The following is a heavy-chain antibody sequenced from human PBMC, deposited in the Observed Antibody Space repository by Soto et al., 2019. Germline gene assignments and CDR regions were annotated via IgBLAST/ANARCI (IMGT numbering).Heavy chain of an antibody. D-gene: IGHD2-2*02. J-gene: IGHJ6*02. Sequence: QVQLVQSGAEVKKPGSSVKVSCKASGGTFSSYAISWVRQAPGQGLEWMGGIIPIFGTANYAQKFQGRVTITADKSTSTAYMELSSLRSEDTAVYYCASSDIVVVPAAIYYYYYGMDVWGQGTTVTVSS. V-gene: IGHV1-69*06. CDR3: ASSDIVVVPAAIYYYYYGMDV. CDR1: GGTFSSYA. CDR2: IIPIFGTA.